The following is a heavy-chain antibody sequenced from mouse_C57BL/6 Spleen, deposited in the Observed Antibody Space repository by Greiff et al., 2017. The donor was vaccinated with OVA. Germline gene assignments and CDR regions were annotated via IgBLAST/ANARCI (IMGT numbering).Heavy chain of an antibody. CDR2: ISSGSSTI. J-gene: IGHJ3*01. Sequence: EVKLVESGGGLVKPGGSLKLSCAASGFTFSDYGMHWVRQAPEKGLEWVAYISSGSSTIYYADTVKGRFTISRDNAKNTLFLQMTSLRSEDTAMYYCASPFITTVVAPSYWGQGTLVTVSA. CDR3: ASPFITTVVAPSY. CDR1: GFTFSDYG. V-gene: IGHV5-17*01. D-gene: IGHD1-1*01.